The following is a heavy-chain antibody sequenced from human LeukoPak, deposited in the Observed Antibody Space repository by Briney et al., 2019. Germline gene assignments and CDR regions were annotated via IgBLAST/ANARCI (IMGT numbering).Heavy chain of an antibody. CDR3: ARLPGADSRWFGDSFRLGAFDI. V-gene: IGHV3-53*01. Sequence: GGSLRLSCAASGFTVSSNYMSWVRQAPGKGLEWVSVIYSGGTTYYADSVKGRFTISRDNSQNTLYLQMNSLRAEDTAVYYCARLPGADSRWFGDSFRLGAFDIWGQGTMVTVS. J-gene: IGHJ3*02. CDR1: GFTVSSNY. CDR2: IYSGGTT. D-gene: IGHD3-10*01.